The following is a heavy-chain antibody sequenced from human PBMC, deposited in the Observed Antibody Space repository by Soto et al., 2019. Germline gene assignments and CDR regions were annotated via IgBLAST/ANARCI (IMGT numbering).Heavy chain of an antibody. V-gene: IGHV1-69*04. Sequence: ASVKVSCKASGGTFSSYTISWVRQAPGQGLEWMGRIIPILGIANYAQKFQGRVTITADKSTSTAYMELSSLRSEDTAVYYCARDLRRDYIWGSYPTRLDYWGQGTLVTVSS. CDR3: ARDLRRDYIWGSYPTRLDY. J-gene: IGHJ4*02. D-gene: IGHD3-16*02. CDR1: GGTFSSYT. CDR2: IIPILGIA.